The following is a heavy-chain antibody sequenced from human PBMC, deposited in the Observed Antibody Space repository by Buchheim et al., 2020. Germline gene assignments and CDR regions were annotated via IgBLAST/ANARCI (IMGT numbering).Heavy chain of an antibody. Sequence: EVQLLESGGGLVQPGGSPRLSCAASGFMFSSYAMTWVRQAPGKGLYWVSSISGSGGSTFYAVSVKGRFTISRDNSKNTLYLQMNSLRAEDTAVYYCAKAPTGGRSYYYYYMDVWGKGTT. CDR2: ISGSGGST. CDR1: GFMFSSYA. V-gene: IGHV3-23*01. CDR3: AKAPTGGRSYYYYYMDV. D-gene: IGHD4-17*01. J-gene: IGHJ6*03.